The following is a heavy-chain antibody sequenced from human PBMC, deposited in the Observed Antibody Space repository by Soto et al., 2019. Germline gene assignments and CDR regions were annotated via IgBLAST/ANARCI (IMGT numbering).Heavy chain of an antibody. J-gene: IGHJ1*01. Sequence: GGSLRLSCAASGFTFSSYWMSWVRQAPGKGLEWVANIKQDGSEKYYVDSVKGRFTISRDNXXNSLYLQMNSLRAEDTAVYYCASCIAVAGAEYFQHWGQGTLVTVSS. D-gene: IGHD6-19*01. CDR1: GFTFSSYW. CDR3: ASCIAVAGAEYFQH. CDR2: IKQDGSEK. V-gene: IGHV3-7*03.